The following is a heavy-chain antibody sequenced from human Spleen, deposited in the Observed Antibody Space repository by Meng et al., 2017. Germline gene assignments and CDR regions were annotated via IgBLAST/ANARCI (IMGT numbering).Heavy chain of an antibody. CDR1: GGSFSGYY. V-gene: IGHV4-34*01. D-gene: IGHD2-2*01. CDR2: INHSGST. Sequence: GSLRLSCAVYGGSFSGYYWSWIRQPPGKGLEWIGEINHSGSTNYNPSLKSRVTISVDTSKNQFSLKLSSVTAADTAVYYCARMGVVVVPAAIVMGYYYYGMDVWGQGTTVTCSS. J-gene: IGHJ6*01. CDR3: ARMGVVVVPAAIVMGYYYYGMDV.